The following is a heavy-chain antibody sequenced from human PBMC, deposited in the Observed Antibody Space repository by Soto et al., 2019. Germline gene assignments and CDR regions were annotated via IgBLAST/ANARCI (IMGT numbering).Heavy chain of an antibody. CDR3: ARRASVDILTGYYYYYYGMDV. J-gene: IGHJ6*02. CDR2: IDPSDSYT. Sequence: GESLKISCKGSGYSFTSYWISWVRQMPGKGLEWMGRIDPSDSYTSYSPSFQGHVTISADKSISTAYLQWSSLKASDTAMYYCARRASVDILTGYYYYYYGMDVWGQGTTVTVS. D-gene: IGHD3-9*01. V-gene: IGHV5-10-1*01. CDR1: GYSFTSYW.